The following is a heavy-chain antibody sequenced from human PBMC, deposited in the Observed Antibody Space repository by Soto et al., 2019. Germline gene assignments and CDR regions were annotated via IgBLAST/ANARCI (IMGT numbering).Heavy chain of an antibody. CDR3: AREQKRYSSYAMDV. Sequence: QVQLVQSGGEVKKPGASVKVSCKASGYTFTNYGISWVRQAPGEGPEWLGWISGYTGNADYAQKLQGRVTMTIDTSTRTAYMELRSLRSDDTAVYYCAREQKRYSSYAMDVWGHWTTVTVSS. CDR1: GYTFTNYG. V-gene: IGHV1-18*04. J-gene: IGHJ6*02. CDR2: ISGYTGNA.